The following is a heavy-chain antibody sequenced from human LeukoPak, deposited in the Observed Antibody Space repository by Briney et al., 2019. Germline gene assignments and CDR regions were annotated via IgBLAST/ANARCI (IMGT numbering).Heavy chain of an antibody. V-gene: IGHV4-61*02. Sequence: SETLSLTCTVSGGSISSGSYYWSWIRQPAGNGLEGIGRIYTSGSTNYNPSLKSRVTISVDTSKNQFSLKLSSVTAAYTAVYYCARVKSPYYYYYMDVWGKGTTVTISS. CDR3: ARVKSPYYYYYMDV. CDR1: GGSISSGSYY. CDR2: IYTSGST. J-gene: IGHJ6*03.